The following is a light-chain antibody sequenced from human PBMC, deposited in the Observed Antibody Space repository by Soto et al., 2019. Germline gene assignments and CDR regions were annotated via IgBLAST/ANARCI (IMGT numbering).Light chain of an antibody. CDR1: QSLSSGY. CDR3: QQYGSSPT. J-gene: IGKJ1*01. CDR2: DAS. V-gene: IGKV3-20*01. Sequence: GFTRSPCTRAWSPGGRVTLSCRASQSLSSGYLAWYQQKFGQAPRLLIYDASRRATGIPERFSGSGSGTDFTLTINRLEPEDFAVYYCQQYGSSPTFGLGTKVDIK.